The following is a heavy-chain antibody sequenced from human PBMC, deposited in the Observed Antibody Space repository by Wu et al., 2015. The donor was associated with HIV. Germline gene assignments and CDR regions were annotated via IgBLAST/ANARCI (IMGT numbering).Heavy chain of an antibody. V-gene: IGHV1-69*18. D-gene: IGHD2-15*01. J-gene: IGHJ6*02. CDR2: IIPMYGKP. CDR3: ARDRDGGGFYYGMDV. Sequence: QVQLVQSGAGVKKPGSSVKVSCKASGGSFSDYAISWVRQAPGQGLEWMGRIIPMYGKPIDAQKFQGRITITADDSTSTVDMELSSLRSEDTAVYFCARDRDGGGFYYGMDVWGQGDHGRQSP. CDR1: GGSFSDYA.